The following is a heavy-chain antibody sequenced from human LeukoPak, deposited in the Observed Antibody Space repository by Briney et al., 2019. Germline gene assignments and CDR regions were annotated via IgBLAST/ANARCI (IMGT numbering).Heavy chain of an antibody. D-gene: IGHD4-17*01. V-gene: IGHV3-30*02. CDR1: GFTFSHYG. CDR2: IQYDGRNK. J-gene: IGHJ4*02. Sequence: GAPRLSCAASGFTFSHYGIHWVRQAPGKGLDWLAFIQYDGRNKYYADSVKGRFTMSRDNSKNTLTMFLQMNSLRVEDTAVYYCAKGGDYALDYWGQGTLVTVSS. CDR3: AKGGDYALDY.